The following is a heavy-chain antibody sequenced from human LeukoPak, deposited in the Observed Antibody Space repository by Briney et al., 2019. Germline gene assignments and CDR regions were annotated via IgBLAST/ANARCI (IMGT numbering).Heavy chain of an antibody. CDR3: ARDRVELGWGAFEI. CDR2: ISYDGSNK. V-gene: IGHV3-30*03. CDR1: GGSFNGYY. Sequence: LSLTCAVYGGSFNGYYWSWIRQPPGKGLEWVAVISYDGSNKYYADSVKGRFTISRDNSKNTLYLQMNSLRAEDTAVYYCARDRVELGWGAFEIWGQGTMVTVSS. J-gene: IGHJ3*02. D-gene: IGHD7-27*01.